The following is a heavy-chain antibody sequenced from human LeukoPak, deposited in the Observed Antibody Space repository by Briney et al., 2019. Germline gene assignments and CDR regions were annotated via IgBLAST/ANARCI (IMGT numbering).Heavy chain of an antibody. CDR3: AGEPRAGTGGFDY. CDR2: IIPIFGTA. D-gene: IGHD1-14*01. V-gene: IGHV1-69*05. J-gene: IGHJ4*02. Sequence: SVKVSCKASGYTFTSYGISWVRQAPGQGLEWMGGIIPIFGTANYAQKFQGRVTITTDESTGTAYMELSSLRSEDTAVYYCAGEPRAGTGGFDYWGQGTLVTVSS. CDR1: GYTFTSYG.